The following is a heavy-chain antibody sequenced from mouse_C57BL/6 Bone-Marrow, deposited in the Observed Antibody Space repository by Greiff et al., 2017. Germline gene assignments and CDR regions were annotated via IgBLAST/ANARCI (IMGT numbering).Heavy chain of an antibody. J-gene: IGHJ1*03. CDR1: GYTFTSYW. CDR3: ARPYYSNYWYFDV. Sequence: QVQLQQPGAELVKPGASVKMSCKASGYTFTSYWITWVKQRPGQGLEWIGDIYPGSGSTNYNEKFKSKATMTVDTSSSTAYMQLSSLTSEYSAVYYCARPYYSNYWYFDVWGTGTTVTVSS. CDR2: IYPGSGST. D-gene: IGHD2-5*01. V-gene: IGHV1-55*01.